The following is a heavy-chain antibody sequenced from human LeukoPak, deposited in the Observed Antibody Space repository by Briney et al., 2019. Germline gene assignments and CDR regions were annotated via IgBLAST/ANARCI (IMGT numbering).Heavy chain of an antibody. Sequence: GGSLRLSCAASGFTFSSYAMHWVRQAPGKGLEWVAVISYDGSNKYYADSVKGRFTISRDNSKNTLYLQMNSMRAEDTAVYYCAKGGSYPYYFDYGGQGTLVTVSS. J-gene: IGHJ4*02. V-gene: IGHV3-30-3*01. CDR1: GFTFSSYA. D-gene: IGHD1-26*01. CDR3: AKGGSYPYYFDY. CDR2: ISYDGSNK.